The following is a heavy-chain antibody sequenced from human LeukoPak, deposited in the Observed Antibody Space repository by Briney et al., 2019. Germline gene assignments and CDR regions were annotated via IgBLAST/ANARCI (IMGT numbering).Heavy chain of an antibody. CDR3: ARDQEGTPFYYFDY. J-gene: IGHJ4*02. D-gene: IGHD1-1*01. Sequence: GGSLRLSCAASGFTFSSYGMHWVRQAPGKGLEWVAVIWYDGSNKYYADSVKGRFTISRDNSKNTLYLQMNSLRAEDTAVYYCARDQEGTPFYYFDYWGQGTLVTVSS. CDR2: IWYDGSNK. CDR1: GFTFSSYG. V-gene: IGHV3-33*01.